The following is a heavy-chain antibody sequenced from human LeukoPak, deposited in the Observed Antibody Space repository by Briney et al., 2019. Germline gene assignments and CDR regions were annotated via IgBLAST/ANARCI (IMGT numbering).Heavy chain of an antibody. V-gene: IGHV4-59*11. D-gene: IGHD4-17*01. Sequence: SETLSLTCTVSGDSFSSHYWSWVRQPPGRGLEWIGYVSYIGSTNYNPSLKSRVIISVDTSKNQFSLKLSSVTAADTAVYYCARDPTTVTKGLDIWGQGTMVTVSS. CDR1: GDSFSSHY. J-gene: IGHJ3*02. CDR2: VSYIGST. CDR3: ARDPTTVTKGLDI.